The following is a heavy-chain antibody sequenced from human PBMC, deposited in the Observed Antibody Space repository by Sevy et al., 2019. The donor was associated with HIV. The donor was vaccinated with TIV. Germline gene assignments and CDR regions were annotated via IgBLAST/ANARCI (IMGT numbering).Heavy chain of an antibody. D-gene: IGHD3-3*01. CDR1: GYTFTGYY. V-gene: IGHV1-2*06. CDR3: ARDRDYDFWSGYYYYGMDV. Sequence: ASVKVSCKASGYTFTGYYMHWVRQAPGQGLEWMGRINPNSGGTNYAQKFQGRVTMTRDTSISTAYMELSRLRSDDTAVYYCARDRDYDFWSGYYYYGMDVWGQGTTVTVFS. J-gene: IGHJ6*02. CDR2: INPNSGGT.